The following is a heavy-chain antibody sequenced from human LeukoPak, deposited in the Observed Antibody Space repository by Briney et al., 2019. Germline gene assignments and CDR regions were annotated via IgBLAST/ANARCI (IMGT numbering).Heavy chain of an antibody. J-gene: IGHJ3*02. CDR3: ARDREELGIVGGAFDI. Sequence: VASVKVSCKASGYTFTGYYMHWVRQAPGQGLERMGWINPNSGGTNYAQKFQGRVTMTRDTSISTAYMELSRLRSDDTAVYYCARDREELGIVGGAFDIWGQGTMVTVSS. D-gene: IGHD7-27*01. CDR1: GYTFTGYY. V-gene: IGHV1-2*02. CDR2: INPNSGGT.